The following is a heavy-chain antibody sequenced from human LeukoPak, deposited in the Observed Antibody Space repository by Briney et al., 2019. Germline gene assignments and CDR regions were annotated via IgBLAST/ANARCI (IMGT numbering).Heavy chain of an antibody. Sequence: SETLSLTCTVSGGSISSHCWSWIRQAPGKGLEWIRYIYYSGSTNYNPSLKSRVTISVDTSKNQFSLRLSSVTAADTAVYYCAGHYESWFDPWGQGTLVTVSS. J-gene: IGHJ5*02. CDR1: GGSISSHC. CDR2: IYYSGST. D-gene: IGHD5-12*01. V-gene: IGHV4-59*08. CDR3: AGHYESWFDP.